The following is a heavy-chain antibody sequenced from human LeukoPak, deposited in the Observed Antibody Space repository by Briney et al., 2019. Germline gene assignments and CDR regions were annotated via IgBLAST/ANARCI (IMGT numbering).Heavy chain of an antibody. CDR2: IYYSGST. Sequence: PSETLSLTCTVSGGSISSYYWSWIRQPPGKGLEWIGYIYYSGSTNYNPSLKSRVTISVDTSKNQFSLKLSSVTAADTAVYYCARVSYGPVPKFDYWGQGTLVTVSS. J-gene: IGHJ4*02. V-gene: IGHV4-59*01. D-gene: IGHD4-17*01. CDR1: GGSISSYY. CDR3: ARVSYGPVPKFDY.